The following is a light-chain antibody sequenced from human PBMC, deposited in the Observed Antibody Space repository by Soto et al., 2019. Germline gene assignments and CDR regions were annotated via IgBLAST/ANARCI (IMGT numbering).Light chain of an antibody. CDR1: QSVSRNY. CDR3: QQRSNWPRT. Sequence: EIVLTQSACTLSLSAGERATLSCRASQSVSRNYLVWYQQKNGQAPRLVIYGASSRATGIPDRFSGSVYGTDFNLTISGLEPEDSAVYYCQQRSNWPRTFGQGTKVDIK. J-gene: IGKJ1*01. CDR2: GAS. V-gene: IGKV3D-20*02.